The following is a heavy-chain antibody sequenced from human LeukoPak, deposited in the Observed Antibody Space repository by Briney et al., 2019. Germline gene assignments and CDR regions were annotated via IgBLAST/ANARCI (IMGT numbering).Heavy chain of an antibody. CDR2: IHPYRGVT. V-gene: IGHV1-2*07. D-gene: IGHD3-10*01. CDR1: GYIFTAYY. CDR3: ARVRGQQLGVIDY. Sequence: ASVKVSCKASGYIFTAYYLHWVRQTPGQGLEWMGYIHPYRGVTNYAHKFHGRVTLTRDTSINTAYMELSSLRSDDTVVYYCARVRGQQLGVIDYWGQGTLVTVSS. J-gene: IGHJ4*02.